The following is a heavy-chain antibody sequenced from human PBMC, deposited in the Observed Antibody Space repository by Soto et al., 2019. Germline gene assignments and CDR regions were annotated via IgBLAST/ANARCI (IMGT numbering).Heavy chain of an antibody. D-gene: IGHD4-17*01. Sequence: PSETLSLTCTVSGGSISSYYWSWIRQPPGKGLEWIGYIYYSGSTNYNPSLKSRVTISVDTSKNQFSLELSSVTAADTAVYYCARFSVYGDYYFDYWGQGTLVTVSS. CDR2: IYYSGST. CDR1: GGSISSYY. J-gene: IGHJ4*02. CDR3: ARFSVYGDYYFDY. V-gene: IGHV4-59*01.